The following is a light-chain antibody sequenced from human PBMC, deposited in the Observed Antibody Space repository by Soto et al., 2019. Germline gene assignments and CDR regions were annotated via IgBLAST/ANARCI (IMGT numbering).Light chain of an antibody. CDR2: AAS. Sequence: DSKMPQSHSTLSASVGDRVTITCLASQSISSWFAWYQQKPGKAPKLLIYAASTLQSGVPSRFSGSGSRTDFTLTISSLQPEDFATYYCQQLNSYPLPFGGGTKV. CDR1: QSISSW. CDR3: QQLNSYPLP. J-gene: IGKJ4*01. V-gene: IGKV1-9*01.